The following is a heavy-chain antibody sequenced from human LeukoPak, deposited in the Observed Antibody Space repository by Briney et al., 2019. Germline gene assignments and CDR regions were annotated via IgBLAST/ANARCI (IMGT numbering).Heavy chain of an antibody. Sequence: GGSLRLSCAASGFTFSSYGMHWVRQAPGKGLEWVAFIRYDGSNKYYADSVKGRFTISRDNSKNTLYLQMNSLRAEDTAVYYCAKERYSGYVNSNYFDYWGRGTLVTVSS. D-gene: IGHD5-12*01. CDR3: AKERYSGYVNSNYFDY. V-gene: IGHV3-30*02. CDR2: IRYDGSNK. J-gene: IGHJ4*02. CDR1: GFTFSSYG.